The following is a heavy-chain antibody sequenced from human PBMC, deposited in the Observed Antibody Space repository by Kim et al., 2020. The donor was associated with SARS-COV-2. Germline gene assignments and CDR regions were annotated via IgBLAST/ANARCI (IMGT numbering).Heavy chain of an antibody. CDR3: ARSPYDILTGLLDRSYYFDY. CDR2: IIPIFGTA. D-gene: IGHD3-9*01. CDR1: GGTFSSYA. Sequence: SVKVSCKASGGTFSSYAISWVRQAPGQGLEWMGGIIPIFGTANYAQKFQGRVTITADESTSTAYMELSSLRSEDTAVYYCARSPYDILTGLLDRSYYFDYWGQGTLVTVSS. J-gene: IGHJ4*02. V-gene: IGHV1-69*13.